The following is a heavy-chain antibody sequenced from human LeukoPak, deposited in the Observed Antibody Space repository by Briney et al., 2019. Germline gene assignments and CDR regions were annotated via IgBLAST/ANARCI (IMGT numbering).Heavy chain of an antibody. J-gene: IGHJ4*02. D-gene: IGHD3-3*01. CDR3: AQNDFWSGYSAR. Sequence: SETLSLTCTVSGGSISNFYWSWIRQPPEKGLEWIGYIYYSGSTNYNPSLKSRVTISVDTSKNQFSLKLSSVTAADTAVYYCAQNDFWSGYSARWGQGTLVTVSS. V-gene: IGHV4-59*01. CDR2: IYYSGST. CDR1: GGSISNFY.